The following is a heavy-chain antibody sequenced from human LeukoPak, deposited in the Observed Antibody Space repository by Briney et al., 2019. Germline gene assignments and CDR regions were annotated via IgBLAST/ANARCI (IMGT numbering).Heavy chain of an antibody. CDR3: ARGGASSRYFDY. Sequence: PSETLSLTCAVSGGSISRGNWWSWVRQSPGKGLEWIGEIYHSGSTDYNPSLKSRVTLSVDKSKNQFSLKVTSVTAEDTAVYYCARGGASSRYFDYWGQGTLVTVSS. V-gene: IGHV4-4*02. D-gene: IGHD6-6*01. CDR2: IYHSGST. CDR1: GGSISRGNW. J-gene: IGHJ4*02.